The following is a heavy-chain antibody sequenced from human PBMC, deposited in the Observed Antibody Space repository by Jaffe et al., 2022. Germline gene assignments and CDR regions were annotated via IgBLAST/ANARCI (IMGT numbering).Heavy chain of an antibody. CDR3: ASGDYGSGSYYLPGNYYYYYMDV. Sequence: QVQLQESGPGLVKPSETLSLTCTVSGGSISSYYWSWIRQPPGKGLEWIGYIYYSGSTNYNPSLKSRVTISVDTSKNQFSLKLSSVTAADTAVYYCASGDYGSGSYYLPGNYYYYYMDVWGKGTTVTVSS. CDR1: GGSISSYY. D-gene: IGHD3-10*01. CDR2: IYYSGST. J-gene: IGHJ6*03. V-gene: IGHV4-59*01.